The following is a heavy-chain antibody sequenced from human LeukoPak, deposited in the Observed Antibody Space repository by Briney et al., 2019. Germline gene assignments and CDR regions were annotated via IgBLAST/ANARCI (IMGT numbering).Heavy chain of an antibody. Sequence: GASVKVSCKASGYTFTGYYIHWVRQAPGQGLEWMGWINPNTGGANHAQKFQGRVTMTRDTSISTAYMELSRLRSDDTAFYYCARGTDNWFDPWGQGTLVTVSS. J-gene: IGHJ5*02. CDR3: ARGTDNWFDP. CDR2: INPNTGGA. V-gene: IGHV1-2*02. CDR1: GYTFTGYY.